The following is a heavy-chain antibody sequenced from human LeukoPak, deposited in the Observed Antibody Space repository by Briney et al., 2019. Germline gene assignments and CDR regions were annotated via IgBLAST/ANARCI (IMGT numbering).Heavy chain of an antibody. D-gene: IGHD2-21*02. CDR2: IYYSGST. J-gene: IGHJ6*03. CDR1: GGSISSYY. Sequence: PSETLSLTCTVSGGSISSYYWSWIRQPPGKGLEWIGYIYYSGSTNYNPSLKSRVTISVDTSKNQFSLKLSSVTAADTAVYYCARGAPSVVVTAILLYYYYYMDVWGKGTTVTVSS. V-gene: IGHV4-59*12. CDR3: ARGAPSVVVTAILLYYYYYMDV.